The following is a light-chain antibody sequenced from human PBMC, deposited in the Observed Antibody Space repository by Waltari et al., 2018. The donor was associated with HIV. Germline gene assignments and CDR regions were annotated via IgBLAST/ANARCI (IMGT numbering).Light chain of an antibody. CDR2: GNN. J-gene: IGLJ3*02. CDR3: QSSDSSLSRSV. V-gene: IGLV1-40*01. CDR1: SSNIGARFD. Sequence: QSVLTQPPSGSGAPGQRVTISCTGSSSNIGARFDVHWYQQLPGTAPKLLIYGNNNRPSGVPDRFSGSKSGTSASLAITGLQAEDEADYYCQSSDSSLSRSVFGGGTKLTVL.